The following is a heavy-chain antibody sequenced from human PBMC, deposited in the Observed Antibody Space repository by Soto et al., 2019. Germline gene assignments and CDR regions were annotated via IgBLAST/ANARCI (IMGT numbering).Heavy chain of an antibody. D-gene: IGHD1-26*01. CDR3: ARWEFGSRWAYYMDV. J-gene: IGHJ6*03. CDR2: IYYSGST. V-gene: IGHV4-39*01. Sequence: SETLSLTCTVSGGSISSSSYYWGWIRQPPGKGLEWIGSIYYSGSTYYNPSLKSRVTISVDTSKNQFSLKLSSVTAADTAVYYCARWEFGSRWAYYMDVWGKGTTVTVSS. CDR1: GGSISSSSYY.